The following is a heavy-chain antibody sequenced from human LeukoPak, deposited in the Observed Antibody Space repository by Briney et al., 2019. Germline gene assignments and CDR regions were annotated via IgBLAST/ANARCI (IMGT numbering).Heavy chain of an antibody. CDR2: INTSGGRT. Sequence: PGGSLRLSCSASGFTFSNYAMHWVRQAPGKGLEYVSAINTSGGRTYYADSVKGRFNISRDNSKNTLYLQMNSLRAEDTAVYYCAKDVGGGSCYAPYDYWGQGTLVTVSS. D-gene: IGHD2-15*01. CDR3: AKDVGGGSCYAPYDY. J-gene: IGHJ4*02. CDR1: GFTFSNYA. V-gene: IGHV3-64*04.